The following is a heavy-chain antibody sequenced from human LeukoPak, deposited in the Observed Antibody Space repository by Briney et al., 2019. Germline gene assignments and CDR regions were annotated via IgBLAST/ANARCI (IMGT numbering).Heavy chain of an antibody. CDR3: TRVYCRSSTCYYGERDY. V-gene: IGHV3-49*04. CDR1: GFTFGDYG. J-gene: IGHJ4*02. Sequence: GGPLRLSCTASGFTFGDYGMSWVRQAPGKGREGVGFIRSKAYGGTTEYAASGKVRVTISKDDSKCIAYLQMYSLKTEDKGVYYCTRVYCRSSTCYYGERDYWGQGTLDTVSS. CDR2: IRSKAYGGTT. D-gene: IGHD2/OR15-2a*01.